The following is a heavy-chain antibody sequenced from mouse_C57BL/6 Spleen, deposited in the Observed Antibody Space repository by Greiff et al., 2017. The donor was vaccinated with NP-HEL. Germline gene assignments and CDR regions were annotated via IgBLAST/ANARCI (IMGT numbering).Heavy chain of an antibody. V-gene: IGHV3-6*01. CDR1: GYSITSGYY. Sequence: EVQLVESGPGLVKPSQSLSLTCSVTGYSITSGYYWNWIRQFPGNKLEWMGYISYDGSNNYNPSLKNRISITRDTSKNQFFLKLNSVTTEDTATYYCARDMGYYWFAYWGQGTLVTVSA. D-gene: IGHD2-3*01. CDR2: ISYDGSN. J-gene: IGHJ3*01. CDR3: ARDMGYYWFAY.